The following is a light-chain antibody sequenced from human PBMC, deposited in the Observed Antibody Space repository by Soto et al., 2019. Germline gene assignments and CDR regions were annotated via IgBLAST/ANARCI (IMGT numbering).Light chain of an antibody. Sequence: DIQMTQSPSSLSASVGDRFTITCRASQSIRNYFNWYQQKPGKAPKLLIYAASSLQSGVPSRFSGSGSGTDFTLTISSLQPEDFATYYCQQANSFPLTFGGGTKVDIK. CDR1: QSIRNY. V-gene: IGKV1-39*01. J-gene: IGKJ4*01. CDR2: AAS. CDR3: QQANSFPLT.